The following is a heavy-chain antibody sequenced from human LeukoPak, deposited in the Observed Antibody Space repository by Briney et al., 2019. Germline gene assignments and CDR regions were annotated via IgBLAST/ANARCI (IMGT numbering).Heavy chain of an antibody. CDR3: ARSSNSWYQYIQH. D-gene: IGHD6-13*01. J-gene: IGHJ1*01. V-gene: IGHV3-7*01. CDR1: GFTFSSYW. Sequence: PGGSLRLSCAASGFTFSSYWMSWVRQAPGKGLDWVANIKQDGSEKYYVDSVKGRFTISRDNAKNSVYLQMSSLRAEDTAVYYCARSSNSWYQYIQHWGQGTLVTVSS. CDR2: IKQDGSEK.